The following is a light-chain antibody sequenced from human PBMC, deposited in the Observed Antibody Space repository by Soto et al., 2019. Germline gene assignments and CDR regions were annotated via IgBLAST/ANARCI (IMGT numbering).Light chain of an antibody. J-gene: IGLJ1*01. Sequence: QSALTQPRSLYVSPGQSVTISCTVTSSDVGGYNYVSWYQQHPGKAPKVMIYDVSERPSGVPDRFSGSKSGNTAALTISGLQAEDEADYYCCSYAGSPRYVLGTGT. CDR1: SSDVGGYNY. V-gene: IGLV2-11*01. CDR3: CSYAGSPRYV. CDR2: DVS.